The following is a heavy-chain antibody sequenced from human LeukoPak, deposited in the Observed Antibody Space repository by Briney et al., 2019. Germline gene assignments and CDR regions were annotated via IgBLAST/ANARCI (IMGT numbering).Heavy chain of an antibody. CDR3: ARAHLTVYYYDSSGDGMDV. V-gene: IGHV3-21*01. CDR2: ISSSSSYI. Sequence: GGSLRLSCAASGFTFSSYSMNWVRQAPGKGLEWVSSISSSSSYIYYADSVKGRFTISRDNAKNSLYLQMNSLRAEDTAVYYCARAHLTVYYYDSSGDGMDVWGQGTTVTVSS. J-gene: IGHJ6*02. D-gene: IGHD3-22*01. CDR1: GFTFSSYS.